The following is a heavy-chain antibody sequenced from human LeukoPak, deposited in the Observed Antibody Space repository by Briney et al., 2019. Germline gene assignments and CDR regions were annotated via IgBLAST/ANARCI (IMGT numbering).Heavy chain of an antibody. D-gene: IGHD6-6*01. CDR2: TYYSGST. J-gene: IGHJ4*02. V-gene: IGHV4-59*01. CDR1: GGSISSYY. Sequence: SETLSLTCTVSGGSISSYYWSWIRQPPGKGLEWIGYTYYSGSTNYNPSLKSRVTISVDTSKNQFSLKLSSVTAADTAVYYCARGIAARLLYWGQGTLVTVSS. CDR3: ARGIAARLLY.